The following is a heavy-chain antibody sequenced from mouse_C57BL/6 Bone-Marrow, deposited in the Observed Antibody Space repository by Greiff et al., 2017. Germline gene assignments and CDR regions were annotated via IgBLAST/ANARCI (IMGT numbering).Heavy chain of an antibody. Sequence: QVQLQQPGAELVKPGASVKLSCKASGYTFTSYWMQWVKQRPGQGLEWIGEIDPSDSYTNYNQKFKGKATLTVDTSSSTAYMQLSSLTSEDSAVYDCARRDYGSRAWFAYWGQGTLVTVSA. J-gene: IGHJ3*01. D-gene: IGHD1-1*01. V-gene: IGHV1-50*01. CDR1: GYTFTSYW. CDR2: IDPSDSYT. CDR3: ARRDYGSRAWFAY.